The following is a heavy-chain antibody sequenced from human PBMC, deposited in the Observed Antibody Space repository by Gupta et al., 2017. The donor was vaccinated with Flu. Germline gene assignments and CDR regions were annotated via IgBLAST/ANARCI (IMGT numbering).Heavy chain of an antibody. CDR1: GESFRGF. CDR3: ARTGGGWQNFYFVS. V-gene: IGHV4-34*02. J-gene: IGHJ4*02. Sequence: QVHLQQWGAGQLKPSETLSLVCSVSGESFRGFWTWIRQTPRKGLEWIGEISHSGTTNYNPALTSRVTVSVDAAKNQFSLTLTSLTVADAGVYYCARTGGGWQNFYFVSWGQGTPVTVSS. CDR2: ISHSGTT. D-gene: IGHD2-8*02.